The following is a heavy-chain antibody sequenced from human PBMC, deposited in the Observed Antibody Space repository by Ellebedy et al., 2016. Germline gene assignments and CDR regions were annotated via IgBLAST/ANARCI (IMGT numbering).Heavy chain of an antibody. CDR1: GFTFGNFF. V-gene: IGHV3-23*01. CDR3: RQGHYFDQ. J-gene: IGHJ4*02. Sequence: GGSLRLSXVASGFTFGNFFMSWVRQAPGGGLEWISTISGGGDTTVSADSVKGRFTISRDNSKNTLYLQMNSLRVDDTALYYCRQGHYFDQWGQGALVTVSS. CDR2: ISGGGDTT.